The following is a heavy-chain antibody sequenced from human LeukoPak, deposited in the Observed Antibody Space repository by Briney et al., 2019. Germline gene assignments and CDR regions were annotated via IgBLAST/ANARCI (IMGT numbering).Heavy chain of an antibody. D-gene: IGHD6-13*01. CDR3: ARREGSSWYYFDY. Sequence: GASVKVSCKASGYIFTDYAIQWVRQAPGQGLEWMGWINAGNGKTKYSQKFQGRVTITRDTSASTAYMELSGLRSDDTAVYYCARREGSSWYYFDYWGQGTLVTVSS. CDR1: GYIFTDYA. V-gene: IGHV1-3*01. CDR2: INAGNGKT. J-gene: IGHJ4*02.